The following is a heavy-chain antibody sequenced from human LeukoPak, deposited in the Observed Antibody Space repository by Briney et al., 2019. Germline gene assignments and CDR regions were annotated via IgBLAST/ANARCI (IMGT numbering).Heavy chain of an antibody. D-gene: IGHD3-10*01. J-gene: IGHJ4*02. CDR2: IYSGGST. CDR1: GFTFSSYA. CDR3: ARDGGGTVVRGYFDY. V-gene: IGHV3-66*01. Sequence: GGSLRLSCAASGFTFSSYAMSWVRQAPGKGLEWVSVIYSGGSTYYADSVKGRFTISRDNAKNSLYLQMNSLRAEDTAVYYCARDGGGTVVRGYFDYWGQGTLVTVSS.